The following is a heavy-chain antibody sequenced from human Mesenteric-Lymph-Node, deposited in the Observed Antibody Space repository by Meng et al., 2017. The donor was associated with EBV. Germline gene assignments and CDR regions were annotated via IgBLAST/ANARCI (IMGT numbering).Heavy chain of an antibody. CDR2: VYYSGST. J-gene: IGHJ5*02. CDR3: ARENPARGNWFDP. V-gene: IGHV4-61*01. CDR1: GGSVSSTSYY. Sequence: QLQLQESGPGLRKPSATLYLTCTVSGGSVSSTSYYWSWIRQPPGKRLEWIGYVYYSGSTNYNPSLKSRVTISVDTSKNQFSLNLYAVTAADTAVYYCARENPARGNWFDPWGQGALVTVSS. D-gene: IGHD3-10*01.